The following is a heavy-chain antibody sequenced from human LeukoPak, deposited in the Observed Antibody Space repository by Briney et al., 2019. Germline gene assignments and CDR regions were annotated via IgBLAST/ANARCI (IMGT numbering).Heavy chain of an antibody. CDR3: AGKLAVDYYYYGMDV. J-gene: IGHJ6*04. CDR2: IIPIFGTA. CDR1: GGTFSSYA. D-gene: IGHD6-19*01. V-gene: IGHV1-69*13. Sequence: GASVKVSCKASGGTFSSYAISWVRQAPGQGLEWMGGIIPIFGTANYAQKFQGRVTIAADESTSTAYMELSSLRSEDTAVYYCAGKLAVDYYYYGMDVWGKGTTVTVSS.